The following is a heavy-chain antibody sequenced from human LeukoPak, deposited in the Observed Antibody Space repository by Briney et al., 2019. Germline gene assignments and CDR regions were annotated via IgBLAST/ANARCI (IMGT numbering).Heavy chain of an antibody. Sequence: ASVKVPCKASGYTFTSYDINWVRQATGQGLEWMGWMNPNSGNTGYAQKFQGRVTITRNTSISTAYMELSSLRSEDTAVYYCARGTYYYDSSGYYYYFDYWGQGTLVTVSS. J-gene: IGHJ4*02. CDR2: MNPNSGNT. V-gene: IGHV1-8*03. CDR3: ARGTYYYDSSGYYYYFDY. D-gene: IGHD3-22*01. CDR1: GYTFTSYD.